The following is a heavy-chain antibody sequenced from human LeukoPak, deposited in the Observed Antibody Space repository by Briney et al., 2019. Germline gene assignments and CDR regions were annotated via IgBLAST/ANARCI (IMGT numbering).Heavy chain of an antibody. Sequence: GASVKVSCKASGYTFTSYGISWVRQAPGQGLEWMGWISAYNGNTNYAQKLQGRVTMTTDTSTSTAYMELRSLRSDDTAVYYCARDLSDTYYYDTPGDYWGQGTLVTVSS. CDR3: ARDLSDTYYYDTPGDY. CDR1: GYTFTSYG. CDR2: ISAYNGNT. J-gene: IGHJ4*02. D-gene: IGHD3-22*01. V-gene: IGHV1-18*01.